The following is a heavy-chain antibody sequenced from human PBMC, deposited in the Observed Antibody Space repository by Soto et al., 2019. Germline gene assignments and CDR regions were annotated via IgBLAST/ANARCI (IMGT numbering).Heavy chain of an antibody. CDR3: AKCRSSWFESGMDV. CDR2: IGWNGGST. Sequence: EVQLVESGGGLVQPGRSLRLSCAGSGFSFDDYAMHWVRQAPGKGLEWVSGIGWNGGSTGYADSVKGQFKISRDNAXKSLYLQMNSLRAEDTALYYCAKCRSSWFESGMDVWGQGTTVTVSS. V-gene: IGHV3-9*01. D-gene: IGHD3-10*01. CDR1: GFSFDDYA. J-gene: IGHJ6*02.